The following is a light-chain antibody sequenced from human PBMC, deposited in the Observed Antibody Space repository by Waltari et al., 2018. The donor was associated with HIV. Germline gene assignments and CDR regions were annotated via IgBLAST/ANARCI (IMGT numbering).Light chain of an antibody. CDR2: DVS. J-gene: IGLJ2*01. V-gene: IGLV2-18*02. Sequence: QSALTQPPSVSGSLGQSVTISCTGPSSDVGTYNEVSWYQQSPGTAPKLMIYDVSNRPAGVPDRFSGSKSGNTASLTISGLQAEDEADYYCRSFTTSITVVFGGGTKLTVL. CDR3: RSFTTSITVV. CDR1: SSDVGTYNE.